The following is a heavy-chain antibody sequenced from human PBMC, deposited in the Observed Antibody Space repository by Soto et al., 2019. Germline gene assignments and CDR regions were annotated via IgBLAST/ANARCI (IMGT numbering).Heavy chain of an antibody. D-gene: IGHD6-13*01. CDR1: GGSISGYY. J-gene: IGHJ4*02. CDR3: ARDLKGSTCYDY. V-gene: IGHV4-59*01. CDR2: IYYSGST. Sequence: QVHLQESGPGLVKPSETLSLTCTVSGGSISGYYWTWIRQPPGKGLEWIGYIYYSGSTNYNPSLKSRVTISVDTSKNQCALKLSPVTAADTAVYYCARDLKGSTCYDYWGQGTLVTVSS.